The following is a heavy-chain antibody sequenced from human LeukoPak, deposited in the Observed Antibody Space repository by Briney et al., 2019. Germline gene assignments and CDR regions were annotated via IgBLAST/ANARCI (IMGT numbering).Heavy chain of an antibody. CDR3: ARDHRDVDTAIPFDP. CDR2: ISAYNGNT. CDR1: GYTFTSYG. V-gene: IGHV1-18*01. D-gene: IGHD5-18*01. Sequence: ASVKFSCKASGYTFTSYGISWVRQAPGQGLEWMGWISAYNGNTNYAQKLQGRVTMTTDTSTSTAYMELRSLRSDDTAVYYCARDHRDVDTAIPFDPWGQGTLVTVSS. J-gene: IGHJ5*02.